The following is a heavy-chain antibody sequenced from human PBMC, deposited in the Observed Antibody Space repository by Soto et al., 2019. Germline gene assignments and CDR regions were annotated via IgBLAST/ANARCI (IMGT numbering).Heavy chain of an antibody. CDR1: GFTFSSYA. D-gene: IGHD2-2*01. Sequence: GGSLRLSCAASGFTFSSYAMSWVRQAPGKGLEWVSAISGSGGSTYYADSVKGRFTISRDNSKNTLYLQMNSLRAEDTAVYYCAKDLSKMPPRPTICSSTSCYVGAVGYWGQGTLVTVSS. V-gene: IGHV3-23*01. CDR2: ISGSGGST. J-gene: IGHJ4*02. CDR3: AKDLSKMPPRPTICSSTSCYVGAVGY.